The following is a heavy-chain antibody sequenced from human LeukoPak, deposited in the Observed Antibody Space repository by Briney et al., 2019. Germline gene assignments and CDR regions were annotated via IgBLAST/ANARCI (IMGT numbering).Heavy chain of an antibody. CDR3: ARDMPSYYYDSSGYYGSPDAFDI. Sequence: PGGSLRLSCAASGFTFGSYGMHWVRQAPGKGLEWVAVIWYDGGNKYYADSVKGRFTISRDNSKNTLYLQMNSLRAEDTAVYYCARDMPSYYYDSSGYYGSPDAFDIWGQGTMVTVSS. CDR2: IWYDGGNK. CDR1: GFTFGSYG. J-gene: IGHJ3*02. V-gene: IGHV3-33*01. D-gene: IGHD3-22*01.